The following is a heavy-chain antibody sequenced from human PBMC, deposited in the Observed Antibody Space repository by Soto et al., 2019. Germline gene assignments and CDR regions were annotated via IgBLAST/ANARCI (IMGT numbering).Heavy chain of an antibody. CDR1: GFTFSNYG. D-gene: IGHD3-10*01. CDR2: IWYDGSSE. J-gene: IGHJ3*02. V-gene: IGHV3-33*01. Sequence: PGGSLRLSCAASGFTFSNYGVHWVRQAPGKGLEWVAVIWYDGSSEYYTESVKGRFTVSRDNSKNTLYPQMNSLRAEDTAVYYCARVPGSGTYYDNRIANDAFDIWGQGTMVTVSS. CDR3: ARVPGSGTYYDNRIANDAFDI.